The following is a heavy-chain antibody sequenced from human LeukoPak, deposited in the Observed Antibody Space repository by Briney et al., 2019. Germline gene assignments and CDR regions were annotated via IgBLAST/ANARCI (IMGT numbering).Heavy chain of an antibody. Sequence: GGSLRLSCAASGFTFSSYAMNWVRQAQGRGREGVSYISRGGSSIYYADSVKGRFTISRDNAKNSLYLQVNSLRAEDTAVYYCARVYGDYNYYGMDVWGKGTRVTVSS. CDR1: GFTFSSYA. V-gene: IGHV3-48*03. CDR3: ARVYGDYNYYGMDV. D-gene: IGHD4-17*01. CDR2: ISRGGSSI. J-gene: IGHJ6*04.